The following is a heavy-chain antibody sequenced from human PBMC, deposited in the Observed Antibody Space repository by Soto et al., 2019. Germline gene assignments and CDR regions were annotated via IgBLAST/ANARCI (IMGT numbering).Heavy chain of an antibody. CDR2: INSDGTGT. Sequence: EVQLVESGGGLVQPGWALRLSCAASRFTFSTYWMHWVRQAPGKGLVWVSRINSDGTGTSYADSVKGRITISSDNAKNTLYLQMNSLRSEDTAVDYCAGDSSGYSYDAFDIWGQGTMVTVSS. J-gene: IGHJ3*02. CDR1: RFTFSTYW. CDR3: AGDSSGYSYDAFDI. D-gene: IGHD3-22*01. V-gene: IGHV3-74*01.